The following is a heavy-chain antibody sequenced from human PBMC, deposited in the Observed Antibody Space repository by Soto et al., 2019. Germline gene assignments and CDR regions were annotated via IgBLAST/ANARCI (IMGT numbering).Heavy chain of an antibody. V-gene: IGHV4-30-2*01. CDR3: GRISSNGDYAY. Sequence: SETLSLTCAVSGGSISSGGYSWSWIRQPPGKGLEWIGYIYHSGSTNYNPSLNSRVTISVDTSKNQFSLKLSSVTAADTAVYYCGRISSNGDYAYWGQGTLVTVSS. CDR2: IYHSGST. J-gene: IGHJ4*02. CDR1: GGSISSGGYS. D-gene: IGHD4-17*01.